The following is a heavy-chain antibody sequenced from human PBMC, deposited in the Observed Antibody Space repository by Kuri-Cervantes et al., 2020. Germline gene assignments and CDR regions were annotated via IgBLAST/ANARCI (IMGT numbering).Heavy chain of an antibody. V-gene: IGHV3-19*01. CDR1: GFTFSNSD. D-gene: IGHD2-15*01. Sequence: GGSLRLSCAASGFTFSNSDMNWVRQAPGKGLEWVSGVSWNGSRTHYADSVKGRFIISRDNSRNFLYQQMNSLRPEDMAVYYCARGGCSGGSCYDADYYYYYGMDVWGQGTTVTVSS. J-gene: IGHJ6*02. CDR2: VSWNGSRT. CDR3: ARGGCSGGSCYDADYYYYYGMDV.